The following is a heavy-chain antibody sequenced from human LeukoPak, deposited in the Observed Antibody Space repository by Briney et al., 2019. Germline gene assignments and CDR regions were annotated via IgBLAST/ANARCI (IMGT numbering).Heavy chain of an antibody. J-gene: IGHJ4*02. Sequence: PLETLSLTCSVSGGSISSSNPYWGWIRQPPGTGLEWIGTLSYDGNTFYNPSLKSRITISVDTSKSQFSLRLSSVTAADTALYYCARHIQGTNVCDYWGQGTLVTVPS. CDR3: ARHIQGTNVCDY. V-gene: IGHV4-39*01. CDR1: GGSISSSNPY. D-gene: IGHD2-21*01. CDR2: LSYDGNT.